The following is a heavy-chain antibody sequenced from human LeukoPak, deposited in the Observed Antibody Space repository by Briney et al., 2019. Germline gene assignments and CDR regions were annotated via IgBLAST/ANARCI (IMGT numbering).Heavy chain of an antibody. CDR2: ISSNGGST. CDR3: ARSKVFGSGSDFDY. D-gene: IGHD3-10*01. J-gene: IGHJ4*02. Sequence: GGSLRLSCAASGFTFSSYAMHWVRQAPGKGLEYVSAISSNGGSTYYANSVKGRFTISRDNSKNTLYLQMNSLRAEDTALYHCARSKVFGSGSDFDYWGQGTLVTVSS. V-gene: IGHV3-64*01. CDR1: GFTFSSYA.